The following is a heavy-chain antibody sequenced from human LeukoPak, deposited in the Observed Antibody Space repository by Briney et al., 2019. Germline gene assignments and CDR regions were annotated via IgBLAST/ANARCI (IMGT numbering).Heavy chain of an antibody. CDR1: GFTFSNAW. Sequence: PGGSLRLSCAVSGFTFSNAWMTWVRQAPGKGLEWVGRIKTETDGGTTDYAATVRGRFTISRDDSNNTLYLQMHSLKTEDTAVYYCATPSGTTINYWGQGTLVTVSS. J-gene: IGHJ4*02. V-gene: IGHV3-15*01. CDR2: IKTETDGGTT. D-gene: IGHD1-1*01. CDR3: ATPSGTTINY.